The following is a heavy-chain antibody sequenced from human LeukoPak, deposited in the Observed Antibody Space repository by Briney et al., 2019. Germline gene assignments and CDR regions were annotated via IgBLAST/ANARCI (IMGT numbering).Heavy chain of an antibody. CDR2: IYSGGST. J-gene: IGHJ4*02. CDR3: ARTYYYDSSGRTYYFDY. Sequence: PGGSLRLSCAASGFTVSSNYMSWVRQAPGKGLEWVSVIYSGGSTYYADSVKGRFTISRDNAKNSLYLQMNSLRAEDTAVYYCARTYYYDSSGRTYYFDYWGQGTLVTVSS. V-gene: IGHV3-66*01. CDR1: GFTVSSNY. D-gene: IGHD3-22*01.